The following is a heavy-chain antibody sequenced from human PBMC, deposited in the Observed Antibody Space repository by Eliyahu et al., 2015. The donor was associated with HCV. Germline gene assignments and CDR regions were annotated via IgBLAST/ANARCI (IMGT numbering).Heavy chain of an antibody. Sequence: QVQLQESGPGLVKPSQTLSLTCTXXXGXXSXXGYYWSWIRQHPGKGLEWIGYIYYSGSTYYNPSLKSRVTISVDTSKNQFSLKLSSVTAADTAVYYCARERIVEHYYDSSGSHFDYWGQGTLVTVSS. CDR2: IYYSGST. J-gene: IGHJ4*02. D-gene: IGHD3-22*01. CDR3: ARERIVEHYYDSSGSHFDY. V-gene: IGHV4-31*03. CDR1: XGXXSXXGYY.